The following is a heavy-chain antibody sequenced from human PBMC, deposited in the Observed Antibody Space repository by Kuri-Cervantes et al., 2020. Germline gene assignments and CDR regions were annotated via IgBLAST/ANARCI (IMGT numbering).Heavy chain of an antibody. V-gene: IGHV4-39*01. CDR2: IYYSGNT. Sequence: SGPTLVKPTQTLTLTCTFSGFSLSTSGVGVGWIRQPPGKGLEWIGSIYYSGNTYYNSSLKSRVTISVDTSKNQFSLKLISVTAADTAVYYCARYNAGFEGLKCFDFWGQGTLVTVSS. CDR1: GFSLSTSGVG. J-gene: IGHJ4*02. D-gene: IGHD5-12*01. CDR3: ARYNAGFEGLKCFDF.